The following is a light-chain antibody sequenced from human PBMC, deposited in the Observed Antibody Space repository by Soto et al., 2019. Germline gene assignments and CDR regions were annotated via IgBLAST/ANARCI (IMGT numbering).Light chain of an antibody. Sequence: DIVMTQSPLSLPVTPGEPASISCKSSQSLLHSNGFNYLDWYLQKQGQSPQLRIYLGSNRAPGVHDRFSGSASGTDFTLKISRVEAEDVGVYYCMQALQTWTFGQGTKVEIK. CDR1: QSLLHSNGFNY. CDR3: MQALQTWT. J-gene: IGKJ1*01. V-gene: IGKV2-28*01. CDR2: LGS.